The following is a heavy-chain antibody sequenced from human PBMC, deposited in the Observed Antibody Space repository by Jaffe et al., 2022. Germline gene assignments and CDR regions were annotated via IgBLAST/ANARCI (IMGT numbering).Heavy chain of an antibody. CDR3: ATRRDGYHLHYYYYMDV. Sequence: QVQLQESGPGLVKPSQTLSLTCTVSGGSISSGSYYWSWIRQPAGKGLEWIGRIYTSGSTNYNPSLKSRVTISVDTSKNQFSLKLSSVTAADTAVYYCATRRDGYHLHYYYYMDVWGKGTTVTVSS. V-gene: IGHV4-61*02. CDR2: IYTSGST. D-gene: IGHD2-2*01. CDR1: GGSISSGSYY. J-gene: IGHJ6*03.